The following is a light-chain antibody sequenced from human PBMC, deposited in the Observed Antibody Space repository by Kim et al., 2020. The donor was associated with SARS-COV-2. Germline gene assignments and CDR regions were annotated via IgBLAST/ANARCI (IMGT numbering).Light chain of an antibody. V-gene: IGKV1-6*01. J-gene: IGKJ4*01. Sequence: AIQMTQSPSSLSASVGDRVTITCRASQDIRNDLGWYQRKPGKAPKLLIYATSSLQGGVPSRFTGSGSGTDFTLTISSLQPEDFATYYCLQDNSYPLTFGGGTKVDIK. CDR1: QDIRND. CDR3: LQDNSYPLT. CDR2: ATS.